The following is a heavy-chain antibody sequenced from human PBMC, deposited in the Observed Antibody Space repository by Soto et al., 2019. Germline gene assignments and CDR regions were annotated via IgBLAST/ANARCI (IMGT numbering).Heavy chain of an antibody. J-gene: IGHJ4*02. CDR1: GGTFKNNG. CDR3: ARENGVAVATILYYFDY. D-gene: IGHD6-19*01. Sequence: QVPLVQSGAEVKKAGSSVKVSCKAPGGTFKNNGISWVRQAPGQGLEWMGGIIPVFGTTNYAQKFQGRLTITADDSTSTVYMELSRLRYDDTAVYYCARENGVAVATILYYFDYWGQETLVTVSS. CDR2: IIPVFGTT. V-gene: IGHV1-69*01.